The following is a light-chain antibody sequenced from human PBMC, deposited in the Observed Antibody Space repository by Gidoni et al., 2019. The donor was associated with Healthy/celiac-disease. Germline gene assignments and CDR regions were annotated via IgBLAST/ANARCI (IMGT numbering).Light chain of an antibody. CDR1: QSISSW. Sequence: DLQLTQSPSTLSASVGDRVTITCRASQSISSWLAWDQQKPGKAPKLLIYKASSVESGVPSRFSGSGSGTEFTLTISSLQPEDFATYYCKQDKSYPYTFXXXTKLEIK. CDR2: KAS. V-gene: IGKV1-5*03. J-gene: IGKJ2*01. CDR3: KQDKSYPYT.